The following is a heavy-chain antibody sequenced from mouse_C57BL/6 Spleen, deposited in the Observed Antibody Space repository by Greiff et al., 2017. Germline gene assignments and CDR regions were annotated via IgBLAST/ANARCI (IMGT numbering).Heavy chain of an antibody. CDR3: ARTTTTVVGWYFDV. V-gene: IGHV1-66*01. D-gene: IGHD1-1*01. J-gene: IGHJ1*03. Sequence: VQLQQSGPELVKPGASLKISCKASGYSFTSYYIHWVKQRPGQGLEWIGWHYPGSGNPKYNEKFKGKATLTTDTSSSTAYMQLSSLTSEDSAVYYCARTTTTVVGWYFDVWGTGTTVTVSS. CDR2: HYPGSGNP. CDR1: GYSFTSYY.